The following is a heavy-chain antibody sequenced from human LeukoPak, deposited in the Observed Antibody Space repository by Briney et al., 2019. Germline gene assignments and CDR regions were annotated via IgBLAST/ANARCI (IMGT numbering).Heavy chain of an antibody. CDR3: ASSIRYP. D-gene: IGHD3-9*01. CDR2: ISYDGSNK. V-gene: IGHV3-30*04. J-gene: IGHJ4*02. CDR1: GFTFSNYA. Sequence: GRSLRLSCAASGFTFSNYAIHWVCQAPGKGLEWVAVISYDGSNKYYADSVKGRFTISRDNSKNTLYLQMNSLRAEDTAVYYCASSIRYPWGQGTLVTVSS.